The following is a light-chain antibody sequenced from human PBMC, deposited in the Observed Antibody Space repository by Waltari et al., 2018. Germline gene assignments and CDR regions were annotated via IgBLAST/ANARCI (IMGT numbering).Light chain of an antibody. CDR2: TNN. V-gene: IGLV1-44*01. CDR1: SSHIGSNT. J-gene: IGLJ3*02. CDR3: AAWDDSLNGRV. Sequence: QSVLTQPPSASGPPGQGVTISCSGSSSHIGSNTVSWYQQLPGTAPKLLIYTNNPRPSGVPDRFSGSKSGTAASLAISGLQSEDEADYYCAAWDDSLNGRVFGGGTKVTVL.